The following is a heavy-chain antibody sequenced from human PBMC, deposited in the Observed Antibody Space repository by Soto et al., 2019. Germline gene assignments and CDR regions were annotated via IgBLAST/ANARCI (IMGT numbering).Heavy chain of an antibody. V-gene: IGHV3-11*01. Sequence: QVQLVESGGGLVKPGGSLRLSCAASGFTFSDYYMAWIRQAPGKGLEYVSYISIDGDSMYYADSVKGRFTISRDNAKNSLSLQMNSLRAEDTAVYYCARPNGESIHYYHGMDVWGQGTTVTVSS. CDR3: ARPNGESIHYYHGMDV. CDR1: GFTFSDYY. D-gene: IGHD3-10*01. J-gene: IGHJ6*02. CDR2: ISIDGDSM.